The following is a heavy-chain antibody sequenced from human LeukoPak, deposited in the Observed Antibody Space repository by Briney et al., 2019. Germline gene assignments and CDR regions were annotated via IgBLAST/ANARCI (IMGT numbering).Heavy chain of an antibody. CDR2: INHSGST. D-gene: IGHD3-22*01. CDR1: GGSFSGYY. Sequence: SSETLSLTCAVYGGSFSGYYWSWIRQPPGKGLEWIGEINHSGSTNYNPSLKSRVTISVDTSKNQFSLKLSSVTAADTAVYYCXXXXXXXRYYDSSGYSELNYWGQGTLVTVSS. V-gene: IGHV4-34*01. CDR3: XXXXXXXRYYDSSGYSELNY. J-gene: IGHJ4*02.